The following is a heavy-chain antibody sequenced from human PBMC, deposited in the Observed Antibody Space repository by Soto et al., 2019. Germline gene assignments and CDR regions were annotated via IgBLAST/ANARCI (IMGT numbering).Heavy chain of an antibody. J-gene: IGHJ4*02. CDR1: VFTFSTYW. D-gene: IGHD1-26*01. CDR3: ARDWVGRFDY. CDR2: IKQDGSEK. V-gene: IGHV3-7*01. Sequence: WWSLRLSCSASVFTFSTYWMSWFRQAPGKGLEWVANIKQDGSEKYYVDSVKGRFTISRYNAKNSLYLQMNSLRAEDTAVYYCARDWVGRFDYWGQGTLVTVSS.